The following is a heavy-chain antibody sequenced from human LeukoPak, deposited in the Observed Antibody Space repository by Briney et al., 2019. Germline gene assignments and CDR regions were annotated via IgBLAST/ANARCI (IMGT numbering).Heavy chain of an antibody. D-gene: IGHD4-23*01. CDR3: ARAMTTVVTGDAFDI. CDR2: IYHSGST. CDR1: GGSISSGYY. J-gene: IGHJ3*02. V-gene: IGHV4-38-2*02. Sequence: SETLSLTCTVSGGSISSGYYWGWIRQPPGKGLEWIGSIYHSGSTYYNPSLKSRVTISVDTSKNQFSLKLSSVTAADTAVYYCARAMTTVVTGDAFDIWGQGTMVTVSS.